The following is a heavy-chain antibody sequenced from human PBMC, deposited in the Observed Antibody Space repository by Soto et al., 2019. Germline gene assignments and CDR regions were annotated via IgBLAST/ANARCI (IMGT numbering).Heavy chain of an antibody. D-gene: IGHD3-16*02. CDR1: GFTFSNFA. V-gene: IGHV3-30-3*01. Sequence: QVQLVEAGGRVVQPGSSLRLSCADSGFTFSNFAMQWVRQTPGKGLEWVAVISNDGTKKVYADSVKGRFTISRDNSKNILYLEMNTLRTEDTAVYYCATIIVHYWGQGTLVTVSS. CDR3: ATIIVHY. J-gene: IGHJ4*02. CDR2: ISNDGTKK.